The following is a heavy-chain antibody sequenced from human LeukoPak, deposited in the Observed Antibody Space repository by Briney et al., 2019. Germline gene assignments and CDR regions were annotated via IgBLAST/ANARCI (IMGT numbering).Heavy chain of an antibody. D-gene: IGHD3-10*01. CDR2: INHSGST. CDR1: GGSFSGYY. J-gene: IGHJ4*02. CDR3: ARLPQTPLSTYYYGSGRPGY. V-gene: IGHV4-34*01. Sequence: SETLSLTCAVYGGSFSGYYWSWIRQPPGKGLEWIGEINHSGSTNYNPSLKSRVTISVDTSKNQFSLKLSSATAADTAVYYCARLPQTPLSTYYYGSGRPGYWGQGTLVTVSS.